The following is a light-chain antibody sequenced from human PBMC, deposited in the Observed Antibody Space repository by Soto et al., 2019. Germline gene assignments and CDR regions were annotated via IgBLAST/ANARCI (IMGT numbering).Light chain of an antibody. V-gene: IGKV3-20*01. Sequence: DMVLPRSRGTLSLSPGEGATLSCRASQSVSSSYLAWYQQKPGQAPRLLIFGASSRATGTPDRFSGSGSGTDCALTISRLEPEDFAVYYCQQYGSSPPWTFGQGTKVDIK. CDR1: QSVSSSY. CDR2: GAS. J-gene: IGKJ1*01. CDR3: QQYGSSPPWT.